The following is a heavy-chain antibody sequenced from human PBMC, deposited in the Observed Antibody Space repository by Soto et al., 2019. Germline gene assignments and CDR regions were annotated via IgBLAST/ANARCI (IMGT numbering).Heavy chain of an antibody. CDR1: GFPFSSYA. D-gene: IGHD3-3*01. CDR3: ARGPTRFLEWLLSAFDY. Sequence: GGSLRLSCEASGFPFSSYAMHWVRQAPGKGLEWVAVISYDGINKYYADSVKGRFTISRDNSKNTLSLQMYSLRAEDTAVYYCARGPTRFLEWLLSAFDYWGQGTLVTVSS. J-gene: IGHJ4*02. V-gene: IGHV3-30-3*01. CDR2: ISYDGINK.